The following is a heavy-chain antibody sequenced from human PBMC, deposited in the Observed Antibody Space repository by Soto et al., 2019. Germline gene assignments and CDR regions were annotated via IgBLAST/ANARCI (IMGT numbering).Heavy chain of an antibody. CDR2: ISYDGSNK. CDR3: ARDYYRFNSGYGFSMDV. D-gene: IGHD5-12*01. V-gene: IGHV3-30-3*01. J-gene: IGHJ6*02. CDR1: GFHFSSYA. Sequence: GGSLSLSSAASGFHFSSYAMHWVRQAPGKGLEWVAVISYDGSNKYYADSVKGRFTISRDNSKNTLYLQMNSLRAEDTAVYYCARDYYRFNSGYGFSMDVWGQGTTVTVSS.